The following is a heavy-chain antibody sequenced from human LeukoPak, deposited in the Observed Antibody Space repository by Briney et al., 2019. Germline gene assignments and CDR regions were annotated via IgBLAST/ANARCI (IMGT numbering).Heavy chain of an antibody. D-gene: IGHD2-2*01. CDR2: MNPNSGNT. CDR1: GYTFTSYD. CDR3: ARATRGIVVVPAATNKYYFDY. Sequence: ASVKVSCKASGYTFTSYDINWVRQATGQGLEWMGWMNPNSGNTGYAQKFQGRVTMTRNASISTAYMELSSLRSEDTAVYYCARATRGIVVVPAATNKYYFDYWGQGTLSPSPQ. V-gene: IGHV1-8*01. J-gene: IGHJ4*02.